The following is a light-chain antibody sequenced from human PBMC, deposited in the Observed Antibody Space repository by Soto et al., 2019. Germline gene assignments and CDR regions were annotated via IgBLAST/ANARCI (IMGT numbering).Light chain of an antibody. V-gene: IGKV1-9*01. CDR3: EQLNSYPLT. CDR1: QGFSNY. J-gene: IGKJ4*01. CDR2: AAS. Sequence: DIQLTQSPSFMSASVGDRVTITCRASQGFSNYLAWYQRQPGKAPKLLIYAASTLQSGVTSRFSGSGSGTEFTLTISSLQPEDVATYYCEQLNSYPLTFGGGTKVEIK.